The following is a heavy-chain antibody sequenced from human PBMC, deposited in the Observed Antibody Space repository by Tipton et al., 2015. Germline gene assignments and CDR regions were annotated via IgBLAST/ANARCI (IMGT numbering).Heavy chain of an antibody. CDR3: ARDREQQLARGNYYFDY. CDR1: GYTFTAYG. CDR2: VVPVHSTT. Sequence: QSGAEVKKPGASVKVSCKTSGYTFTAYGISWVRQAPGQGLEWMGGVVPVHSTTIYAQKFQGRVTIHADMSTTSMELRSLRPDDTAVYYCARDREQQLARGNYYFDYWGQGTLVTVSS. D-gene: IGHD6-13*01. J-gene: IGHJ4*02. V-gene: IGHV1-69*10.